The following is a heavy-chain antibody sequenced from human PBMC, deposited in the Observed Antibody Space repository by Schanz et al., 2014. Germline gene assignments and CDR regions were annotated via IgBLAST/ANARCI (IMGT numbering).Heavy chain of an antibody. CDR2: IKEDGSVK. V-gene: IGHV3-7*05. J-gene: IGHJ3*02. CDR3: AKGRFGELSAFDI. CDR1: TFTFSSDW. Sequence: EAHLVESGGGLVKPGGSLTLSCAASTFTFSSDWMSWVRQAPGKGLEWVANIKEDGSVKDYVDSVKGRFTISRDNAKNTLYLQMNSLRAEDTAVYYCAKGRFGELSAFDIWGQGTMVTVSS. D-gene: IGHD3-10*01.